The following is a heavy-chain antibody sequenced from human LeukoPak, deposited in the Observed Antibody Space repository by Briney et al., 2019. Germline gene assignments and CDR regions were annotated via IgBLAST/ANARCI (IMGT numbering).Heavy chain of an antibody. J-gene: IGHJ3*02. CDR1: GGSISSYY. D-gene: IGHD3-16*02. V-gene: IGHV4-59*08. CDR3: ARHGLSDAFDI. CDR2: IYYNGST. Sequence: SETLSLTCTVSGGSISSYYWSWIRQPPGKGLEWIGYIYYNGSTNYNPSLKSRVTISVDTSKNQFSLKLSSVTAADTAVYYCARHGLSDAFDIWGQGTMVTVSS.